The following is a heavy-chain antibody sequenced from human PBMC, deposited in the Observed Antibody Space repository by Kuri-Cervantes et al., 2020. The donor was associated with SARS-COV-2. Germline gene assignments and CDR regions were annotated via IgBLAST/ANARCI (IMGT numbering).Heavy chain of an antibody. D-gene: IGHD3-3*01. CDR3: AKVFFRAYDFWSGYLTDY. CDR2: ISGSGGST. J-gene: IGHJ4*02. CDR1: GFTFSSYS. Sequence: GESLKISCTASGFTFSSYSMNWVRQAPGKGLEWVSAISGSGGSTYYADSVKGRFTISRDNSKNTLYLQMNSLRAEDTAVYYCAKVFFRAYDFWSGYLTDYWDQGTLVTVSS. V-gene: IGHV3-23*01.